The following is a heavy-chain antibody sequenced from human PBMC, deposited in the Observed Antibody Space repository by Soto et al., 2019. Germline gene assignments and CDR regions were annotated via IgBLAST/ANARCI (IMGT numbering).Heavy chain of an antibody. CDR1: GGSISSSSYY. CDR2: IYYSGST. D-gene: IGHD5-18*01. V-gene: IGHV4-39*01. Sequence: PSETLSLTCIVSGGSISSSSYYWGWIRQPLGKGLEWIGSIYYSGSTYYNPSLKSRVTISVDTSKNQFSLKLSSVTAADTAVYYCARGCGYSYGYPNWGSCYYYGMDVWGQGTTVTVSS. CDR3: ARGCGYSYGYPNWGSCYYYGMDV. J-gene: IGHJ6*02.